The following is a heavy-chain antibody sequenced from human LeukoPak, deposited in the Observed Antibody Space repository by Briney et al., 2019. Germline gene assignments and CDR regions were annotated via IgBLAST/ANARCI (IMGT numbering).Heavy chain of an antibody. V-gene: IGHV3-23*01. D-gene: IGHD3-22*01. CDR3: AKDPTMIVVVIPDY. J-gene: IGHJ4*02. Sequence: GGSLRLSCAASGFTFSSYAMSWVRQAPRQGLTLVSTISGSGGSTYYADSVKGRFTISRDNSENTLYLQMNSLRAEDTAVYYCAKDPTMIVVVIPDYWGQGTLVTVSS. CDR2: ISGSGGST. CDR1: GFTFSSYA.